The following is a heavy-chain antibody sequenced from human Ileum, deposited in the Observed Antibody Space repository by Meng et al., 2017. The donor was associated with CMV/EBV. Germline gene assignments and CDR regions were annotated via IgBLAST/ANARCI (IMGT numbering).Heavy chain of an antibody. CDR1: GFTFRNFF. CDR2: IYPDGTT. D-gene: IGHD1-26*01. Sequence: GGSLRLSCAASGFTFRNFFLSWVRQAPGKGLEWVSVIYPDGTTYYADSVKGRFTISRDNFKNMLYLQMNSLRAEDTALYYCARDSTSPGRWGSWGQGTLVTVSS. J-gene: IGHJ5*02. V-gene: IGHV3-53*01. CDR3: ARDSTSPGRWGS.